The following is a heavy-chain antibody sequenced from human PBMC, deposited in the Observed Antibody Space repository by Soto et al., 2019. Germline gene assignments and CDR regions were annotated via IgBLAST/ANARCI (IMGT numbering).Heavy chain of an antibody. Sequence: GESLKISCKGSGYSFTSDWIAWMRQMPGKGLEWMGMIYPGDSDTRYSPSFQGQVTISADKSISTAYLQWSTLKASDSAMYYCARWYSSGWYYFDYWGQGTLVTVSS. CDR3: ARWYSSGWYYFDY. J-gene: IGHJ4*02. CDR2: IYPGDSDT. V-gene: IGHV5-51*01. D-gene: IGHD6-19*01. CDR1: GYSFTSDW.